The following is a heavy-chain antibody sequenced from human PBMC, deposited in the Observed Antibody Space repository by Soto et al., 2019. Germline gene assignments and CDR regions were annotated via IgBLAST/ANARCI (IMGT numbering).Heavy chain of an antibody. Sequence: ASVKVSCKASGYTFTSYAMHWVRQAPGQRLEWMGWINAGNGNTKYSQKFQGRVTITRDTSASTAYMELSSLRSEDTAVYYCARPITMVRGVTYYYYYGMDVWGQGTTVTVSS. CDR2: INAGNGNT. CDR1: GYTFTSYA. D-gene: IGHD3-10*01. V-gene: IGHV1-3*01. J-gene: IGHJ6*02. CDR3: ARPITMVRGVTYYYYYGMDV.